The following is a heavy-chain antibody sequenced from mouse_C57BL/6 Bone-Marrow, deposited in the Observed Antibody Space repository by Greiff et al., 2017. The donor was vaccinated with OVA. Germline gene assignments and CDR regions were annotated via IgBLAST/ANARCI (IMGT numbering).Heavy chain of an antibody. D-gene: IGHD2-3*01. CDR3: ARENDGLRGFAY. J-gene: IGHJ3*01. CDR1: GYTFTDYY. CDR2: INPYNGGT. Sequence: SGPVLVKPGASVKMSCKASGYTFTDYYMNWVKQSHGKSLEWIGVINPYNGGTSYNQKFKGKATLTVDKSSSTAYMELNSLTSEDSAVYYCARENDGLRGFAYWGQGTLVTVSA. V-gene: IGHV1-19*01.